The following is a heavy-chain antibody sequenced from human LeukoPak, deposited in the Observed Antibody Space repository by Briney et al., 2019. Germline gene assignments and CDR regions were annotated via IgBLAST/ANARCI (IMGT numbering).Heavy chain of an antibody. J-gene: IGHJ4*02. D-gene: IGHD3-10*01. CDR3: VRGVWYGELPPDY. Sequence: SDTLSLTCTVSADSIKSGDYYRSWIRPPPGKGPEWIGYIYYSGSTNYSPSLKSRVVMSIDTSKNQFSLRLNSVTAADTAVYYCVRGVWYGELPPDYWGQGTLVTVSS. V-gene: IGHV4-30-4*02. CDR2: IYYSGST. CDR1: ADSIKSGDYY.